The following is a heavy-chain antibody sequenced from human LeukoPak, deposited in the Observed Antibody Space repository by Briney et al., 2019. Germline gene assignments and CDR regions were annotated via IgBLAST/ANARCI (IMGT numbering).Heavy chain of an antibody. Sequence: SETLSLTCTVSGGSISSGSYYWSWIRQPAGKGLEWIGRIYTSGSTNYNPSLKSRVTISVDTSKNQFSLKLSSVTAADTAVYYCARTPYYPRYQLLYRRVFDYWGQGTLVTVSS. CDR2: IYTSGST. CDR3: ARTPYYPRYQLLYRRVFDY. D-gene: IGHD2-2*02. V-gene: IGHV4-61*02. J-gene: IGHJ4*02. CDR1: GGSISSGSYY.